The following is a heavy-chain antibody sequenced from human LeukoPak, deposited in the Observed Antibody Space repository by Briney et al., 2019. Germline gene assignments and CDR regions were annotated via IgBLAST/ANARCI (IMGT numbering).Heavy chain of an antibody. CDR3: AKDYQNLECCGYYMDV. CDR2: IRYDGSNK. Sequence: GGSLRLSCAASGFTFSSYGMHWVRQAPGKGLEWVAFIRYDGSNKYYADSVKGRFTISRDNSKNTLYLQMNSLRAEDTAVYYCAKDYQNLECCGYYMDVWGKGTTVTVSS. J-gene: IGHJ6*03. D-gene: IGHD3-3*01. CDR1: GFTFSSYG. V-gene: IGHV3-30*02.